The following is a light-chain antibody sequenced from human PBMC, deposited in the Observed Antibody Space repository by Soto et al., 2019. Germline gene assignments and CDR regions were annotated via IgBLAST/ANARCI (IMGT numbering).Light chain of an antibody. Sequence: DVVMTQSPLSLSVTLGQSAAIFCRSSQSLVNHDGNTDLNWFQQRPGQSPRRLIYKVSKRDSGVPDRFSGSGSGTDFTLKISRGEAEDVGVYYCMQGTHWPPWTFGQGTKVEIK. J-gene: IGKJ1*01. CDR1: QSLVNHDGNTD. CDR3: MQGTHWPPWT. CDR2: KVS. V-gene: IGKV2-30*01.